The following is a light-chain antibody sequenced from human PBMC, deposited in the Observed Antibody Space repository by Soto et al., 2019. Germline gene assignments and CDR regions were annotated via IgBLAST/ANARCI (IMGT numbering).Light chain of an antibody. CDR3: SSYSSSSIWV. CDR1: SSDVGGYDY. V-gene: IGLV2-14*01. CDR2: EVS. J-gene: IGLJ3*02. Sequence: QSALTQPASVSGSPGQSITLSCTGTSSDVGGYDYVSWYQQHPGKAPKLIISEVSKRPSGVSNRFSGSKSGNTASLTISGLQAEDEADYYCSSYSSSSIWVFGGGTKVTVL.